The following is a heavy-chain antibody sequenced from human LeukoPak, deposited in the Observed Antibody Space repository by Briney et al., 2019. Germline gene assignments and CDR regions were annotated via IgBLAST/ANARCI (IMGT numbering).Heavy chain of an antibody. CDR1: GGSFSGYY. V-gene: IGHV4-34*01. CDR2: INHSGST. J-gene: IGHJ6*03. D-gene: IGHD3-9*01. CDR3: ARVKGLRYFDWLGMDV. Sequence: SETLSLTCAVYGGSFSGYYWSWIRQPPGKGLEWIGEINHSGSTNYNPSLKSRVTISVDTSKNQFSLKLSSVTAADTAVYYCARVKGLRYFDWLGMDVWGKGTTVTISS.